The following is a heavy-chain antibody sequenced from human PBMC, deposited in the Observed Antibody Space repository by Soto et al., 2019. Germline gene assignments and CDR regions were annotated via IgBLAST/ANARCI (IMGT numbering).Heavy chain of an antibody. J-gene: IGHJ4*02. CDR2: IYSGGST. CDR1: GLTARTNN. Sequence: EVQLVESGGGLVQPGGSLRLSGPPSGLTARTNNRSWSRQPQGRGLEWVSVIYSGGSTYYADSVKGRFTISSHNSKNTLYLQMNSLRAEDTAVYYCATGLRFLEWFLMDYWGQGTLVTVSS. CDR3: ATGLRFLEWFLMDY. V-gene: IGHV3-53*04. D-gene: IGHD3-3*01.